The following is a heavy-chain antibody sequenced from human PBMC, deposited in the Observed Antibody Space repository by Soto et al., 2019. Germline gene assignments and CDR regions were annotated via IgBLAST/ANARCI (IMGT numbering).Heavy chain of an antibody. D-gene: IGHD1-1*01. CDR1: GDSVSGDSAA. CDR2: TYYRSRWYN. V-gene: IGHV6-1*01. J-gene: IGHJ6*03. Sequence: SQTPSLTCAISGDSVSGDSAAWNWVRLSPSRGLEWLARTYYRSRWYNDYAVSVRSRITVNADTSKNQFSLQQTSVTPEDTAIYFCAGTTSHHWLYMDVWGRGTTVTVSS. CDR3: AGTTSHHWLYMDV.